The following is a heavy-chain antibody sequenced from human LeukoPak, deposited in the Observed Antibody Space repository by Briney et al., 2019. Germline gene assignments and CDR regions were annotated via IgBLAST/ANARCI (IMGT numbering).Heavy chain of an antibody. CDR3: ARRYYDSSGYYLFDY. CDR1: GGSFSGYY. Sequence: SETLSLTCAVYGGSFSGYYWSWIRQPPGKGLEWIGEINHSGSTNYNPSLKSRVTISVDTSKDQFSLKLSSVTAADTAVYYCARRYYDSSGYYLFDYWGQGTLVTVSS. V-gene: IGHV4-34*01. J-gene: IGHJ4*02. CDR2: INHSGST. D-gene: IGHD3-22*01.